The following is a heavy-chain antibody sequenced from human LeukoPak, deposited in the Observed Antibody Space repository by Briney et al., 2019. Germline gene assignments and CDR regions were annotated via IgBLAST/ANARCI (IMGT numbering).Heavy chain of an antibody. CDR2: ISSSGSTI. J-gene: IGHJ4*02. CDR3: ARGPVAGKKYYFDY. CDR1: GFTFSSYE. Sequence: PGRSLRLSCAASGFTFSSYEMNWVRQAPGKGLEWVSYISSSGSTIYYADSVKGRFTISRDNAKNSLYLQMNSLRAEDTAVYYCARGPVAGKKYYFDYWGQGTLVTVSS. D-gene: IGHD6-19*01. V-gene: IGHV3-48*03.